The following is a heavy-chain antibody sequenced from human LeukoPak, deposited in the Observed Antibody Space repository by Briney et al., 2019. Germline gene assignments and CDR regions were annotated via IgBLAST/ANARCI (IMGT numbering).Heavy chain of an antibody. CDR3: ARVTIMVRGVNLFHQ. Sequence: ASVKVSCKASGYTFTGYYMHWVRQAPGQGLEWMGWINPNSGGTNYAQKFQGRVTLTWDTSISTAYMELSRLTSDDTAIFYCARVTIMVRGVNLFHQWGQGTLVTVSS. V-gene: IGHV1-2*02. J-gene: IGHJ1*01. CDR1: GYTFTGYY. D-gene: IGHD3-10*01. CDR2: INPNSGGT.